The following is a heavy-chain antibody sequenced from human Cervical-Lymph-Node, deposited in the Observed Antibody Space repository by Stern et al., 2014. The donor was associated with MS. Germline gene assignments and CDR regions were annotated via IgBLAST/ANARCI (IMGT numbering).Heavy chain of an antibody. D-gene: IGHD1-1*01. V-gene: IGHV1-24*01. CDR2: FDPEDGET. J-gene: IGHJ5*02. Sequence: QVQLVQSGAEVKKPGASVKVSCKVSGYTLTELSMHWVRQAPGKGLEWMGGFDPEDGETIYAQKFQGRVTMTEDTSTDTAYMELSSLRSEDTAVYYCATKIGTPDGVYNWFDPWGPGTLVTVSS. CDR1: GYTLTELS. CDR3: ATKIGTPDGVYNWFDP.